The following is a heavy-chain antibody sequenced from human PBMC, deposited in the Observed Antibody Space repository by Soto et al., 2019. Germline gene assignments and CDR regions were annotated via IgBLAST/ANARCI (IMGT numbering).Heavy chain of an antibody. J-gene: IGHJ3*02. CDR2: ISAHNGNT. CDR3: ARDEGGYYYDSSGDAFDI. V-gene: IGHV1-18*01. CDR1: GYTFTSYG. Sequence: ASVKVSCKASGYTFTSYGISWVRQAPGQGLEWMGWISAHNGNTNYAQKLQGRVTMTTDTSTSTAYMELRSLRSDDTAVYYCARDEGGYYYDSSGDAFDIWGQGTMVTVSS. D-gene: IGHD3-22*01.